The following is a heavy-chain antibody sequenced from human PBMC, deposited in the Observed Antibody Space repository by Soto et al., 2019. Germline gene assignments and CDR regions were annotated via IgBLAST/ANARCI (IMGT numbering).Heavy chain of an antibody. D-gene: IGHD3-10*01. CDR1: GFTFSSYW. CDR3: ARNKVRGVIITTMFDY. CDR2: IKQDGSEK. Sequence: GGSLRLSCAACGFTFSSYWMSWVRQAPGKGLEWVANIKQDGSEKYYVDSVKGRFTISRDNAKNSLYLQMNSLRAEDTAVYYCARNKVRGVIITTMFDYWGQGTLVTVSS. J-gene: IGHJ4*02. V-gene: IGHV3-7*03.